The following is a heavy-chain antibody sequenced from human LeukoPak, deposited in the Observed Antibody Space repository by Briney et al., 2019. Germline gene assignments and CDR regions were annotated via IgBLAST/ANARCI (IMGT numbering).Heavy chain of an antibody. V-gene: IGHV3-74*01. J-gene: IGHJ5*02. Sequence: GGSLRLSCAASGFTFSSYWIHWVRQAPGKGLVWVSRIKSDGSSTSYADSVQGRFTISRDNAKNTLYLQMNSLRAEDTAVYYCARDNNSWLDPWGQGTLVTVSS. CDR1: GFTFSSYW. CDR2: IKSDGSST. CDR3: ARDNNSWLDP.